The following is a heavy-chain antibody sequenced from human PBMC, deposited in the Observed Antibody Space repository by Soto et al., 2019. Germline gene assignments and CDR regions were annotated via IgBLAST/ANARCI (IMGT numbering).Heavy chain of an antibody. D-gene: IGHD3-22*01. CDR2: IYYSGST. CDR1: GGSISGGDYY. V-gene: IGHV4-30-4*01. CDR3: ARGDSSGYPYHCFEP. Sequence: PSETLSLTCTVSGGSISGGDYYWSWIRQPPGKDLEWIGYIYYSGSTYYNPSLKSRVTISVDTSKNQFSLKLSSVTAADTAVYYCARGDSSGYPYHCFEPWGQGTLVTVSS. J-gene: IGHJ5*02.